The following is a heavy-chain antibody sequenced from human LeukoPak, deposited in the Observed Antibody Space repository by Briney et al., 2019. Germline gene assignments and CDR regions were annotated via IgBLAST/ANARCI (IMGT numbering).Heavy chain of an antibody. Sequence: SETLSLTCAVYGGSFSGYYWSWIRQPPGKGLEWIGEINHSGSTNYNPSLKSRVTISVDTSKNQFSLKLSSVTAADTAVYYCATDPYDGGGFGAFDIWGQGTMVTVSS. J-gene: IGHJ3*02. CDR2: INHSGST. CDR3: ATDPYDGGGFGAFDI. V-gene: IGHV4-34*01. D-gene: IGHD3-22*01. CDR1: GGSFSGYY.